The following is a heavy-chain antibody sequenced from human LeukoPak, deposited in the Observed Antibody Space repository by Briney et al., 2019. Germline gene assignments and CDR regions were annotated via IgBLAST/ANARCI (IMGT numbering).Heavy chain of an antibody. V-gene: IGHV4-59*12. J-gene: IGHJ4*02. CDR1: GGSISSYY. CDR3: ASGHFGFDY. Sequence: SETLSLTCTVSGGSISSYYWSWIRQPPGKGLEWIGYIYYSGSTNYNPSLKSRVTISVDTSKNQFSLKLSSVTAADTAVYYCASGHFGFDYWGQGTLVTVSS. D-gene: IGHD2/OR15-2a*01. CDR2: IYYSGST.